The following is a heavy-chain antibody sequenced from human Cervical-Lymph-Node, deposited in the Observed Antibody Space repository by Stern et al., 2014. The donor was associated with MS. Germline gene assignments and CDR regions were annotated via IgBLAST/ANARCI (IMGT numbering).Heavy chain of an antibody. V-gene: IGHV1-24*01. CDR1: GYTLTALS. J-gene: IGHJ6*02. CDR2: FDPADGET. D-gene: IGHD3-3*01. CDR3: ATDRDDFRSGYSAPTKGYGLDV. Sequence: QVQLVQSGAEVKKPGASVKVSCKVSGYTLTALSMHWVRQAPGKGLEWMGGFDPADGETIYAQKFQGRVTMTEDTSTDTAYMELSSLRSEDTAVYYCATDRDDFRSGYSAPTKGYGLDVWGQGTTVTVTS.